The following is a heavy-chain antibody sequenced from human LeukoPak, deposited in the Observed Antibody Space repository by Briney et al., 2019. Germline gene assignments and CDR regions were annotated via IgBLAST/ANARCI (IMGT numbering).Heavy chain of an antibody. CDR3: APPLPYDFWSGYYTNRFDP. J-gene: IGHJ5*02. Sequence: SGPTLVNPTQTLTLTCTFSGFSLSTSGVGVGWIRQPPGKALEWLALIYWNDDKRYSPSLKSRLTITKDTSKNQVVLTMTNMDPVDTATYYCAPPLPYDFWSGYYTNRFDPWGQGTPVTVSS. CDR1: GFSLSTSGVG. CDR2: IYWNDDK. D-gene: IGHD3-3*01. V-gene: IGHV2-5*01.